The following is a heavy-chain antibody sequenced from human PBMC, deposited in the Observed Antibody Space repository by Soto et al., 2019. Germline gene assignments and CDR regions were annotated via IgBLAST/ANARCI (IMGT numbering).Heavy chain of an antibody. CDR3: ARDSNSDSVAGYSSY. J-gene: IGHJ4*02. CDR1: GFTFSSYA. Sequence: GGSLRLSCAASGFTFSSYAMHWVRQAPGKGLEYVSAISSNGGSTYYANSVKGRFTISRDNSKNTLYLQMGSLRAEDMAVYYCARDSNSDSVAGYSSYWGQGTLVTVSS. D-gene: IGHD6-19*01. V-gene: IGHV3-64*01. CDR2: ISSNGGST.